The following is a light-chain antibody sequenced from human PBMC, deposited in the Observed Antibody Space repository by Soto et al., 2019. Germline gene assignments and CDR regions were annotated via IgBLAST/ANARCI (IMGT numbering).Light chain of an antibody. V-gene: IGLV2-23*01. J-gene: IGLJ1*01. CDR1: TSDVGSYSL. CDR3: CSYAGSATYV. CDR2: EGT. Sequence: QSVLTQPASVSGSPGQSITISCTGTTSDVGSYSLVSWYQQHPGKAPKLMIYEGTKRPSGVSNRFSGSKSGNTASLTISGLQAEDEADYYCCSYAGSATYVFGTGNKVTVL.